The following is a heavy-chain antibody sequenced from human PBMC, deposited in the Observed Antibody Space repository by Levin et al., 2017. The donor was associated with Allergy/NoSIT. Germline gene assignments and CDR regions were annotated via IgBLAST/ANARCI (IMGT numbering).Heavy chain of an antibody. CDR3: ARDFWDYYDSRGYYSYDAFDI. V-gene: IGHV3-30*04. D-gene: IGHD3-22*01. J-gene: IGHJ3*02. Sequence: GGSLRLSCAASGFNFSSYAMHWVRQAPGKGLEWVAVISYDGRHKFYANSVKGRFTISRDNSKNTLYPQMNSLRAEDTAVYYSARDFWDYYDSRGYYSYDAFDIWGQGTMLTVSS. CDR2: ISYDGRHK. CDR1: GFNFSSYA.